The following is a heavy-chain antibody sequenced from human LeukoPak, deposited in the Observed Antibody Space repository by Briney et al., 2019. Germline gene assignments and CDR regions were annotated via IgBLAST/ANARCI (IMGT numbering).Heavy chain of an antibody. CDR1: GASISSGSYY. V-gene: IGHV4-31*03. J-gene: IGHJ5*02. D-gene: IGHD3-10*01. Sequence: PSETLSLTCTVSGASISSGSYYWSWIRQHPGKGLEWIGYIYYSGNTYYNPSLESRVTTSVDTSKNQFSLKLSSVTAADTAVYYCARRYGSGTEWFDPWGQGTLVTVSS. CDR3: ARRYGSGTEWFDP. CDR2: IYYSGNT.